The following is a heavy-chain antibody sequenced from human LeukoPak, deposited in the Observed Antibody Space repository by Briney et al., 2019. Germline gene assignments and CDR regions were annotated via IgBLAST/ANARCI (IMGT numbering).Heavy chain of an antibody. J-gene: IGHJ4*02. Sequence: PGGSLSLSCAASGFTLSSYAMSWVRQAPGKGLEWVSAISGSGGSTYYADSEKGRFTISRDNSKNTLYLQMNSLRAEDTAVYYCATDLLETAMASMAPDYWGQGTLVTVSS. CDR1: GFTLSSYA. CDR2: ISGSGGST. CDR3: ATDLLETAMASMAPDY. V-gene: IGHV3-23*01. D-gene: IGHD5-18*01.